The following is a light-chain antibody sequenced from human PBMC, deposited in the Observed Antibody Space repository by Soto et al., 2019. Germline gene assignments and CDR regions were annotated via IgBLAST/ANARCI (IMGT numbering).Light chain of an antibody. CDR1: SSDVGGYNY. Sequence: QSALTQPASVSGSPGQSITISCTGTSSDVGGYNYVSWYQQNPGKAPKLMIYDVNNRPSGVSNRFSGSKSGNTASLTISGLQADEEADYYCSSYTRSSTLYVVFAGGTQLTVL. J-gene: IGLJ2*01. CDR2: DVN. CDR3: SSYTRSSTLYVV. V-gene: IGLV2-14*01.